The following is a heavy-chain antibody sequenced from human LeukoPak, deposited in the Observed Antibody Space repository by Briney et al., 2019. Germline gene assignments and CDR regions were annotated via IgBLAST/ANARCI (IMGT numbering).Heavy chain of an antibody. D-gene: IGHD6-19*01. J-gene: IGHJ4*02. Sequence: SVKVSCKASGGTFSSYTISWVRQAPGQGLEWMGRIIPILGIANYAQKFQGRVTITADKSTSTAYMDLSSLRSEDTAVYYCARDLRVAGPSLFDYWGQGTLVTVSS. CDR3: ARDLRVAGPSLFDY. CDR1: GGTFSSYT. CDR2: IIPILGIA. V-gene: IGHV1-69*10.